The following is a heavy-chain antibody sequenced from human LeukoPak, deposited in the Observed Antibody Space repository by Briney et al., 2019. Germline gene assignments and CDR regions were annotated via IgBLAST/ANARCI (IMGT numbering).Heavy chain of an antibody. J-gene: IGHJ3*02. V-gene: IGHV4-30-2*01. Sequence: SQTLSLTCAVSGGSISSGGYSWSWIRQPPGKGLEWIGYIYHSGSTYYNPSLKSRVTISVDRSKNQFSLKLSSVTAADTAVYYCARAQEGYYYDSRGRRGAFDIWGQGTMVTVSS. CDR3: ARAQEGYYYDSRGRRGAFDI. D-gene: IGHD3-22*01. CDR2: IYHSGST. CDR1: GGSISSGGYS.